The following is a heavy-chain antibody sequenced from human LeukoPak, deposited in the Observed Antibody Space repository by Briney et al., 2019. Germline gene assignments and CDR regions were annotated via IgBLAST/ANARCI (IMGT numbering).Heavy chain of an antibody. V-gene: IGHV3-74*01. J-gene: IGHJ6*02. Sequence: GGSLRLSCAASGFTFSSYWMHWVRQAPGKGLVWVSRINSDGSSTSYADSVKGRFTISRDNAKNTLYLQMSSLRAEDTAVYYCARDQVAPAAMLGYYYYYGMDVWGQGTTVTVSS. CDR1: GFTFSSYW. CDR2: INSDGSST. D-gene: IGHD2-2*01. CDR3: ARDQVAPAAMLGYYYYYGMDV.